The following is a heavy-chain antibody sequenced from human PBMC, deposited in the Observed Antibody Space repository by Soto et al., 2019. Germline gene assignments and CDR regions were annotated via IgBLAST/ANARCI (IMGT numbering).Heavy chain of an antibody. CDR1: GYSFTSYW. V-gene: IGHV5-51*01. J-gene: IGHJ6*02. D-gene: IGHD2-8*02. Sequence: GESLKISCKGSGYSFTSYWIGWVRQMPGKGLEWMGIIYPGDSDTRYSPSFQGQVTISADKSISTAYLQWSSLKASDTAMYYCARDRENSWSMPKEGYYYYGMDVWGQGTTVTVSS. CDR2: IYPGDSDT. CDR3: ARDRENSWSMPKEGYYYYGMDV.